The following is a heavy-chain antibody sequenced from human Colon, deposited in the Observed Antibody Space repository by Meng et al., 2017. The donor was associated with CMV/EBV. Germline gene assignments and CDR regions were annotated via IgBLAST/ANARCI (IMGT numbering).Heavy chain of an antibody. CDR3: AKHNTKYGYGRDYFEY. V-gene: IGHV3-23*01. CDR2: ISGNGGST. Sequence: GESLKISCVASGFTFSSYGMSWVRQAPGKGLEWVSVISGNGGSTYYGDSVKDRFTISRDNSNNTLYLQMRSLRAEDTAVYYCAKHNTKYGYGRDYFEYWGQGTLVTVSS. D-gene: IGHD5-18*01. J-gene: IGHJ4*01. CDR1: GFTFSSYG.